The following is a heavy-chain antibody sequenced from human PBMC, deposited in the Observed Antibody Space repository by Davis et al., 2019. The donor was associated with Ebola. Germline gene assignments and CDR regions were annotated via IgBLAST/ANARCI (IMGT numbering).Heavy chain of an antibody. Sequence: GESLKISCAASGFTFSSYAMSWVRQAPGKGLEWVSAISGSGGSTYYADSVKGRFTISRDNSKNTLYLQMNSLRAEDTAVYYCASPPGDYYDSSGQYYYGMDVWGQGTTVTVSS. CDR2: ISGSGGST. J-gene: IGHJ6*02. CDR1: GFTFSSYA. V-gene: IGHV3-23*01. CDR3: ASPPGDYYDSSGQYYYGMDV. D-gene: IGHD3-22*01.